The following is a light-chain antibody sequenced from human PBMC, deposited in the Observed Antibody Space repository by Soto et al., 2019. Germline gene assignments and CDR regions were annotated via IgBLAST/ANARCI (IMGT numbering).Light chain of an antibody. CDR1: QSVRNN. CDR3: QQWNDWTRT. J-gene: IGKJ1*01. CDR2: DAS. V-gene: IGKV3-15*01. Sequence: EIVMTQSPGTLSVSPGERVTLSCRASQSVRNNLAWYQQKPGQGPRRLIYDASTRATGIPARFSGSGSGTEFTLTISSLQSEDFAVYYCQQWNDWTRTFGQGTKVDIK.